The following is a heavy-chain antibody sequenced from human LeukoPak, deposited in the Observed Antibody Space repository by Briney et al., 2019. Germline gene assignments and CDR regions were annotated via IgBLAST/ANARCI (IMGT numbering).Heavy chain of an antibody. J-gene: IGHJ4*02. CDR2: IYYSGST. CDR3: ARGRDDYVWGSYRFDY. CDR1: GGSISSSTYY. D-gene: IGHD3-16*02. Sequence: PSETLSLTCTVSGGSISSSTYYWGWIRQPPGKGLEWIGYIYYSGSTNYNPSLKSRVTISVDTSKNQFSLKLSSVTAADTAVYYCARGRDDYVWGSYRFDYWGQGTLVPVSS. V-gene: IGHV4-61*05.